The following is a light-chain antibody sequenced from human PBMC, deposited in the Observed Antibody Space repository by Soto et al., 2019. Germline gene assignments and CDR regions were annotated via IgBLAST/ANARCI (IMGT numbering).Light chain of an antibody. J-gene: IGKJ1*01. CDR3: QQYNNWPPRWT. CDR2: GAS. V-gene: IGKV3-15*01. Sequence: EIVMTQSPATLSVSPGERATLSCRASQSVSSNLAWYQQKPGQAPRLLIYGASTRATGIPARFSGSGSGTEFTLTIRSLQSEDFAVYYCQQYNNWPPRWTFGQGTKVEIK. CDR1: QSVSSN.